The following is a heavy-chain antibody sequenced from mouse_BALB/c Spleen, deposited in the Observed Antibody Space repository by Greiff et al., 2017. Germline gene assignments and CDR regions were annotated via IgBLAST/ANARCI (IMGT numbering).Heavy chain of an antibody. CDR2: VNPNNGGT. CDR1: GYTFTDYY. D-gene: IGHD1-2*01. CDR3: ARDYYGYGAMDY. Sequence: VQLQQSGPELVKPGASVKISCKASGYTFTDYYMNWVKQSHGKSLEWIGLVNPNNGGTSYNQKFKGKATLTVDKSSSTAYMELRSLTSEDSAVYYCARDYYGYGAMDYWGQGTSVTVSS. V-gene: IGHV1-26*01. J-gene: IGHJ4*01.